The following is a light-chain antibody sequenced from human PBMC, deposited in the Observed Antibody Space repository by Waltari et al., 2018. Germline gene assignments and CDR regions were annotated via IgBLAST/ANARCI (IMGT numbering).Light chain of an antibody. V-gene: IGLV1-40*01. CDR3: QSYDSSLSDSWV. CDR1: SSNIGAGYD. Sequence: QSVLTQPPSVSGAPGQRVTISCTGSSSNIGAGYDVHWYQQLPGTAPKLLIYGNSNRPSGGPDRFSGSKSGTSASLAITGLQAEDEADYYCQSYDSSLSDSWVFGGGTKLTVL. CDR2: GNS. J-gene: IGLJ3*02.